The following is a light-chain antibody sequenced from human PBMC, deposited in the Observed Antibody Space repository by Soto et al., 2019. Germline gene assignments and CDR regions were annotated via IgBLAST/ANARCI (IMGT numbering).Light chain of an antibody. J-gene: IGKJ1*01. V-gene: IGKV3-11*01. Sequence: SVLTQSPGTLSLSPGERATLSCRASQSVSTKLAWYQQKPGQAPRLLINDASTRATGVPARFAGSGSGTDFTLTISSLEHEDFAVYYCQQRFNWPTFGQGTKVDIK. CDR1: QSVSTK. CDR2: DAS. CDR3: QQRFNWPT.